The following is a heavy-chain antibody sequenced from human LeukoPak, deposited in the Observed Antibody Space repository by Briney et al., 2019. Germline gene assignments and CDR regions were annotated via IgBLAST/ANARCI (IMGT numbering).Heavy chain of an antibody. CDR2: IIPILGIA. Sequence: ASVKVSCKASGGTFSSYAISWVRQAPGQGLEWMGRIIPILGIANYAQKFQGRVTITADKSTSTAYMELSSLRSEDTAVYYCARKENSSGYYDDAFDIWGQGTWSPSLQ. CDR1: GGTFSSYA. CDR3: ARKENSSGYYDDAFDI. J-gene: IGHJ3*02. V-gene: IGHV1-69*04. D-gene: IGHD3-22*01.